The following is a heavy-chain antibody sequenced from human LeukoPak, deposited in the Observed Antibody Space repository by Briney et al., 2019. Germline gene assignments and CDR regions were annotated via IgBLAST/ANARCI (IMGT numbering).Heavy chain of an antibody. CDR3: ATTTETYYYDSSGYGRAFDI. J-gene: IGHJ3*02. CDR2: FDPEDGET. Sequence: ASVKVSCKVSGYTLTELSMHWVRQAPGKGLEWMGGFDPEDGETIYAQKSQGRVTMTEDTSTDTAYMELSSLRSEDTAVYYCATTTETYYYDSSGYGRAFDIWGQGTMVTVSS. CDR1: GYTLTELS. D-gene: IGHD3-22*01. V-gene: IGHV1-24*01.